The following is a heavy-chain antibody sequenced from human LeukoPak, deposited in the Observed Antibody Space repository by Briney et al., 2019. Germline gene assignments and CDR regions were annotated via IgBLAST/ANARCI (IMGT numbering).Heavy chain of an antibody. V-gene: IGHV4-59*08. Sequence: SETLSLTCTVSGGSISSYYWNWIRQSPGKGLEWVGYIYHGGSTNYNPSLKSRVTISVDTSKNHFSLKLSSVTAADTAVYYCARVPSSGYYTDYWGQGTLVTVSS. D-gene: IGHD3-22*01. CDR3: ARVPSSGYYTDY. J-gene: IGHJ4*02. CDR1: GGSISSYY. CDR2: IYHGGST.